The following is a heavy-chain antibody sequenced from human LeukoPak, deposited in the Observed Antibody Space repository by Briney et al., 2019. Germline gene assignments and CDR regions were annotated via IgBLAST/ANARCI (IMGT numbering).Heavy chain of an antibody. V-gene: IGHV3-30*03. Sequence: QSGGSLRLSCAASGFTVPDNYMNWVRQSSGKGLEWVAVISYDGSNKYYADSVKGRFTISRDNSKNTLYLQMNSLRAEDTAVYYCAREGSGSYATLDYWGQGTLVTVSS. CDR1: GFTVPDNY. CDR3: AREGSGSYATLDY. CDR2: ISYDGSNK. J-gene: IGHJ4*02. D-gene: IGHD1-26*01.